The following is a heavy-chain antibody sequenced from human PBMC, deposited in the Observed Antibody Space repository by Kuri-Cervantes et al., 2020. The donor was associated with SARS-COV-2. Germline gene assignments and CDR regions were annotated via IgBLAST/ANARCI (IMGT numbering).Heavy chain of an antibody. J-gene: IGHJ4*02. Sequence: GSLRLSCTVSGGSISSSSYYWGWIRQPPGKGLEWIGEINHSGSTNYNPSLKSRVTISVDTSKNQFSLKLSSVTAADTAVYYCARGHRRWGYFDYWGQGTLVTVSS. CDR2: INHSGST. CDR1: GGSISSSSYY. CDR3: ARGHRRWGYFDY. D-gene: IGHD3-16*01. V-gene: IGHV4-39*07.